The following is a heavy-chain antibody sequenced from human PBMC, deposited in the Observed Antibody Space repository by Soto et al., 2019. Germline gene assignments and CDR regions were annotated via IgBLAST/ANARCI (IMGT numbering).Heavy chain of an antibody. CDR1: GGSISSGDYY. CDR3: ARVGLLWFGEFANAADFDY. D-gene: IGHD3-10*01. CDR2: IYYSGST. V-gene: IGHV4-30-4*01. J-gene: IGHJ4*02. Sequence: QVQLQESGPGLVKPSQTLSLTCTVSGGSISSGDYYWSWIRQPPGKGLEWIGYIYYSGSTYYNPSLKSRVTISVDTSKNQFSLKLSSVTAADTAVYYCARVGLLWFGEFANAADFDYWGQGTLVTVSS.